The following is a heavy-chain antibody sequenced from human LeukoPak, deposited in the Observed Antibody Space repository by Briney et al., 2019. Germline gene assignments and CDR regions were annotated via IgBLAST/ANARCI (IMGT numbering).Heavy chain of an antibody. D-gene: IGHD1-1*01. CDR1: GYSFTSYW. V-gene: IGHV5-51*01. CDR2: IYPGDSDT. Sequence: NLGESLKISCKGSGYSFTSYWIGWVRQMPGKGLEWMGIIYPGDSDTRYSPSIQGQVTISADKSISTAFLQWSSLKASDTAMYYCARPYTTLAQDAFDIWGQGTMVTVSS. J-gene: IGHJ3*02. CDR3: ARPYTTLAQDAFDI.